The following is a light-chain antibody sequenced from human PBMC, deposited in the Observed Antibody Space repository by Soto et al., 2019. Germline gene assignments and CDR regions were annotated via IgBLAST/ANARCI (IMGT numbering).Light chain of an antibody. J-gene: IGKJ1*01. V-gene: IGKV1-39*01. Sequence: DSQMTQSPSTLSASIGDRVTITCRASQIISNWFSSYQQKPGKAPTLLIYDASTLESGVPSRFSASGLGTEFTLTISSLQPQDFATYYCQQSYSTPPGTFGQGTKVDTK. CDR1: QIISNW. CDR2: DAS. CDR3: QQSYSTPPGT.